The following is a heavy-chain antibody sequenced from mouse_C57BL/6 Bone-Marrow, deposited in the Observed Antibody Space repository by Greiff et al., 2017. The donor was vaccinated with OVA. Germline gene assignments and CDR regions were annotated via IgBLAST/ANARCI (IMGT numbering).Heavy chain of an antibody. D-gene: IGHD1-1*01. V-gene: IGHV14-1*01. CDR1: GFNIKDYY. CDR3: TTHYYGRDFDY. Sequence: VQLQQSGAELVRPGASVKLSCTASGFNIKDYYMHWVKQRPEQGLEWIGRIDPEDGDTEYAPKFKGKATMTADTSSTTAYLQLSSLPSEDTAVYYCTTHYYGRDFDYWGQGTTLTVSS. CDR2: IDPEDGDT. J-gene: IGHJ2*01.